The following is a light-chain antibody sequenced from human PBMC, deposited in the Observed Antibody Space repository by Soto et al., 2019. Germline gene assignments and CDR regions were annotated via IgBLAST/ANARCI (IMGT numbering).Light chain of an antibody. Sequence: EIVMTQSPATLSVSPGESVTLSCRASQLFSSNLAWYQRRPGQAPSLLIYGSSTRATGVPPRFSGSASGTELTITISSLQSEDFGVYYCQQYNDWPRTFGQGTRLEIK. J-gene: IGKJ5*01. CDR2: GSS. V-gene: IGKV3-15*01. CDR3: QQYNDWPRT. CDR1: QLFSSN.